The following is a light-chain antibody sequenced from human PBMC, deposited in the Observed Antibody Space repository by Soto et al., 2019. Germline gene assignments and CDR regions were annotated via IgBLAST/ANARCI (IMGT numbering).Light chain of an antibody. J-gene: IGKJ1*01. CDR3: QQYYSYPGT. Sequence: AIRMTQSPSSFSASTGDRVTITCRASQGISSYLAWYQQKPGKAPKLLIYAASTLQSGVPSRFSGSGSWTDFPLTISCLQSESFATYYCQQYYSYPGTFGQGTKVEIK. CDR1: QGISSY. CDR2: AAS. V-gene: IGKV1-8*01.